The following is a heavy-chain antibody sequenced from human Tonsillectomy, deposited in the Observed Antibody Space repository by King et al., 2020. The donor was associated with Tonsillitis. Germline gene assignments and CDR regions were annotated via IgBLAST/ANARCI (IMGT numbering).Heavy chain of an antibody. V-gene: IGHV1-2*02. J-gene: IGHJ4*01. D-gene: IGHD3-22*01. CDR3: ARGRYESNSFPHGIIDY. CDR1: GYNFNVYY. Sequence: VQLVESGAEVRKPGASLKVSCQPSGYNFNVYYIHWVRQAPGQGLEWMGWINPGSGVADYAQKFQGRVTMTRDTSIRTAYMELSSLRSDDSAVYFCARGRYESNSFPHGIIDYWGRGTPVTVSS. CDR2: INPGSGVA.